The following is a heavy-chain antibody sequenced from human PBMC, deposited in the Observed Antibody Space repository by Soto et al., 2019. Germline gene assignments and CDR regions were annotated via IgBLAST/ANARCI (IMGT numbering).Heavy chain of an antibody. CDR1: GFIFNTYG. CDR3: SRAAWFYYGMDV. J-gene: IGHJ6*02. D-gene: IGHD3-22*01. V-gene: IGHV3-33*01. CDR2: IWPDGSNK. Sequence: LRLSCAASGFIFNTYGMHWVRQAPGKGLEWVAVIWPDGSNKYYADSVSGQFTISRDNSKNTVFLQMNSLSADDTAVYYCSRAAWFYYGMDVWGQGTTVTVSS.